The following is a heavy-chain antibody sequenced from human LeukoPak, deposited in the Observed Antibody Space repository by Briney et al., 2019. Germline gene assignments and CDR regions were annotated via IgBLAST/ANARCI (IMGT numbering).Heavy chain of an antibody. CDR2: IHYTGNT. J-gene: IGHJ5*02. CDR1: GGSIRSYF. V-gene: IGHV4-59*12. Sequence: SETLSLTCSVSGGSIRSYFWSWIRQPPGKGLEWIGYIHYTGNTNYNPSLKSRVTMSLDTSKKQSSLKMTSVTAADTAVYYCARRTSSGYEDLWXXXTLVTVSS. D-gene: IGHD5-12*01. CDR3: ARRTSSGYEDL.